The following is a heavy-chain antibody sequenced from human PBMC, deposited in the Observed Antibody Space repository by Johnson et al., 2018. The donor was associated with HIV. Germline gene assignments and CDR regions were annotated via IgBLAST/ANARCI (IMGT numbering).Heavy chain of an antibody. CDR1: GFTFDDYA. J-gene: IGHJ3*02. CDR2: ISWNSGSI. D-gene: IGHD3-22*01. CDR3: ARDPTDPSMIVVGPDAFDI. V-gene: IGHV3-9*01. Sequence: VQLVESGGGLVQPGGSLRLSCAASGFTFDDYAMHWVRQAPGKGLEWVSGISWNSGSIGYADSVKGRFTISRDNAKNSLYLQMNSLRAEDTALYYCARDPTDPSMIVVGPDAFDIWGQGTMVSVSS.